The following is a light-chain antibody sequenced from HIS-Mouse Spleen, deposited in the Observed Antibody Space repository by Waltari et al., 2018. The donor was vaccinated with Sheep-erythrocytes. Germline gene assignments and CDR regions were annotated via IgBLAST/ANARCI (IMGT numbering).Light chain of an antibody. J-gene: IGLJ3*02. CDR1: SPNIGTTA. CDR3: AAWDDSLNGWV. CDR2: YDD. Sequence: QSVLTQPPSVSEAPRQRVTISCSGSSPNIGTTAVNWYQQLPGKAPKLLIYYDDLLPSGVSDRFSGSKSGTSASLAISGLQSEDEADYYCAAWDDSLNGWVFGGGTKLTVL. V-gene: IGLV1-36*01.